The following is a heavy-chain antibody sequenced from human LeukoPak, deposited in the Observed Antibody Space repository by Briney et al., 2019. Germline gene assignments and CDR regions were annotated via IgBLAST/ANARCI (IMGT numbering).Heavy chain of an antibody. Sequence: SETLSLTCTVSGGSISSYYWSWIRQPPGKGLEWIGYIYYSGSTNYNPSLKSRVTISVDTSKNQFSLKLSSVTAADTAVYYCARHGLSSGWYLMRAPFDCWGQGTLVTVSS. CDR3: ARHGLSSGWYLMRAPFDC. J-gene: IGHJ4*02. CDR2: IYYSGST. D-gene: IGHD6-19*01. V-gene: IGHV4-59*08. CDR1: GGSISSYY.